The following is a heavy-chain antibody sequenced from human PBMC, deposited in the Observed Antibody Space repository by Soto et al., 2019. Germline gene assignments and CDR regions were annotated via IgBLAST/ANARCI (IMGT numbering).Heavy chain of an antibody. Sequence: GGSLRLCCAASGFTFSGYEMNWVRQATGKGLEWVSYISSSGSTIYYADSVKGRFTISRDNAKNSLYLQMNSLRAEDTAVYYRARDRGYSRSSYFDYWRQGTLVTVSS. D-gene: IGHD6-6*01. CDR3: ARDRGYSRSSYFDY. CDR2: ISSSGSTI. J-gene: IGHJ4*02. V-gene: IGHV3-48*03. CDR1: GFTFSGYE.